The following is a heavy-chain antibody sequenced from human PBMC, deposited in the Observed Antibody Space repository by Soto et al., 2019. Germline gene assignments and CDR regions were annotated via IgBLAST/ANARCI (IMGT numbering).Heavy chain of an antibody. CDR3: SRAAAPYLATWFDP. J-gene: IGHJ5*02. V-gene: IGHV4-30-2*01. CDR1: GGSISSGNSYA. Sequence: QLQLQESGSGLVKPSQTLSLTCAVSGGSISSGNSYAWSWIRQPPGKGLEWIGSISHTGRTSYNPSLKGRVTMSVDKSKNQFSLKLSSVTAADLAVYYCSRAAAPYLATWFDPWGQGSLVIVSS. CDR2: ISHTGRT. D-gene: IGHD2-15*01.